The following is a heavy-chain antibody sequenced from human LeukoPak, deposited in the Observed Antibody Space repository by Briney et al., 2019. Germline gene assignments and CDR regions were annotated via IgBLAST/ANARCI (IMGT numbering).Heavy chain of an antibody. Sequence: SETLSLTCTVSSGSISTSNYYWGWVRQPPGKALEWIGNIFYSGSTYYSPSLKSRVTISLDTSRNQFSLKLNSVTAADTAVYYCAREYYYDSSGSIRYFDYWGQGTLVTVSS. J-gene: IGHJ4*02. CDR3: AREYYYDSSGSIRYFDY. V-gene: IGHV4-39*07. D-gene: IGHD3-22*01. CDR2: IFYSGST. CDR1: SGSISTSNYY.